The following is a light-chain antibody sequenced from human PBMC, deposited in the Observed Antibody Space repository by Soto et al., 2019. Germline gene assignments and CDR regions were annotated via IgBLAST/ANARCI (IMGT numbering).Light chain of an antibody. CDR1: QIMTSN. CDR3: HQYNNWPPA. CDR2: GAS. J-gene: IGKJ1*01. V-gene: IGKV3-15*01. Sequence: VVMTQIPATVSVSPGERVTLSCRASQIMTSNLAWYQQKPGQAPRLLIHGASTRATGVPGRFSGGGSGTEFTLTISSLQSEDVAVYYCHQYNNWPPAFGQGTKVKIK.